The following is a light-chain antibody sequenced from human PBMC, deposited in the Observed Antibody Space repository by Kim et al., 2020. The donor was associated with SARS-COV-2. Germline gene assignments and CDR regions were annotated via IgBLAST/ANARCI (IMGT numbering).Light chain of an antibody. Sequence: DIQMTQSPSTLSASVGDRVTITCRASQSISSWLAWYQQKPGKAPKLLIYKASSLQIGVPSRFSGSGSGTEFTLTINSLQPDDFATYYCQQYHSYSIAFGQGTRLEIK. V-gene: IGKV1-5*03. J-gene: IGKJ5*01. CDR1: QSISSW. CDR2: KAS. CDR3: QQYHSYSIA.